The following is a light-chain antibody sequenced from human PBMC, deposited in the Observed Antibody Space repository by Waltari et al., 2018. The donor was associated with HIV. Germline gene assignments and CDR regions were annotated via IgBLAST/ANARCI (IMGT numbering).Light chain of an antibody. CDR3: MQALQTPLT. J-gene: IGKJ4*01. CDR2: LGS. V-gene: IGKV2-28*01. Sequence: DIVMTQSPLSLPVTPGEPASISSTSSQSLMHSNGYNYLDWYLQKPGQSPQLLIYLGSNRASGVPDRFSGSGSGTDFTLNISRVEAEDVGVYYCMQALQTPLTFGGGTKVEIK. CDR1: QSLMHSNGYNY.